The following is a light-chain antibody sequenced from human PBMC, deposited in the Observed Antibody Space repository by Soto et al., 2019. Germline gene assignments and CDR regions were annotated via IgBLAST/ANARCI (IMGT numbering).Light chain of an antibody. V-gene: IGLV3-21*02. CDR1: TVGSKS. CDR2: DDS. CDR3: QVWNSFGDHVV. Sequence: SYELTQTPSVSVAPGQTARLTCGGDTVGSKSIHWYQQKARQAPVLVVYDDSDRPSGIPERFSGSNSENMATLTISRVEAGDEADYYCQVWNSFGDHVVFGGGTKLTVL. J-gene: IGLJ2*01.